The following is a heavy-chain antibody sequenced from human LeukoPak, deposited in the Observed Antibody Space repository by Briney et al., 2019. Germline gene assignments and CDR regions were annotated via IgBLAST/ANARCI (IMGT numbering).Heavy chain of an antibody. V-gene: IGHV3-48*04. CDR2: ISSSSSTI. D-gene: IGHD6-13*01. J-gene: IGHJ5*02. Sequence: GGSLRLSCAASGFTFSSYSMNWVRQAPGKGLEWVSYISSSSSTIYYADSVKGRFTISRDNAKNSLYLQMNSLRAEDTAVYYCARDPDSSSWYEENWFDPWGQGTLVTVSS. CDR1: GFTFSSYS. CDR3: ARDPDSSSWYEENWFDP.